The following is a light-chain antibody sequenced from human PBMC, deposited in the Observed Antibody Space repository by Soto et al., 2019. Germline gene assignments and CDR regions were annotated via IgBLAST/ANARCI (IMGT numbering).Light chain of an antibody. V-gene: IGLV2-14*01. J-gene: IGLJ1*01. Sequence: QSVLTRPASVSGSPGQSITISCTGASSDVGGYNYVSWYQQHPGKAPKLMIYEVSNRPSGVSSRFSGSKSGNTASLTISGLQSEDEADYYCSSYTDSRTYVFVTGTKVTVL. CDR1: SSDVGGYNY. CDR2: EVS. CDR3: SSYTDSRTYV.